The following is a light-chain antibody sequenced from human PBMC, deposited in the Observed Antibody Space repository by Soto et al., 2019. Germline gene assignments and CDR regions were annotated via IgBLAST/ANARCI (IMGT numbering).Light chain of an antibody. CDR2: YVS. Sequence: QSALTQPRSVSGSPGQSVTISCTGTSSDVGAYNVVSWYQQRPGEAPKLIIYYVSQRPSGVPVRFSASKSGNTASLTISGLQADDEADYYCCSRGASFNWVFGGGTQLTV. CDR3: CSRGASFNWV. CDR1: SSDVGAYNV. V-gene: IGLV2-11*01. J-gene: IGLJ3*02.